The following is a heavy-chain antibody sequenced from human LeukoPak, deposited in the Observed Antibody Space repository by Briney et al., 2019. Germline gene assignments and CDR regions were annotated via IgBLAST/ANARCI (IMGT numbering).Heavy chain of an antibody. CDR1: GYTFTSYG. Sequence: ASVKVSCKASGYTFTSYGISWVRQAPGQGLEWMGWISAYNGNTNYAQKLQGGVTMTTDTSTSTAYMELRSLRSDDTAVYYCARVTPAATLALYYYMDVWGKGTTVTVSS. CDR3: ARVTPAATLALYYYMDV. J-gene: IGHJ6*03. V-gene: IGHV1-18*01. D-gene: IGHD2-2*01. CDR2: ISAYNGNT.